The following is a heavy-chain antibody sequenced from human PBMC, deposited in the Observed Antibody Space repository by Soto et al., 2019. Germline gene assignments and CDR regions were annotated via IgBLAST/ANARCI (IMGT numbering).Heavy chain of an antibody. CDR1: GGTFSSFA. V-gene: IGHV1-69*13. CDR3: ARGGYDDFWSGYLDYYYGMDV. J-gene: IGHJ6*02. Sequence: ASVKVSCKASGGTFSSFAINWVRQAPGQGPEWMGGTIPILGTANYAQKFQGRVTIIADETTNTASLELTSLRSEDTAVYYCARGGYDDFWSGYLDYYYGMDVWGQGTTVTVSS. D-gene: IGHD3-3*01. CDR2: TIPILGTA.